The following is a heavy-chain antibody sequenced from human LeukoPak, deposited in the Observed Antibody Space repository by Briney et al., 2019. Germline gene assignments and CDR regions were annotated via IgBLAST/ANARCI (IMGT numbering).Heavy chain of an antibody. CDR3: ARDMNGATAAFDI. J-gene: IGHJ3*02. D-gene: IGHD1-26*01. V-gene: IGHV1-69*13. CDR2: IIPIFGTA. CDR1: GGTFSSYA. Sequence: SVKVSCKASGGTFSSYAISWVRQAPGQGLEWMGGIIPIFGTANYAQKFQGRVTITADESTSTAYMELSSLRSEDTAVYYCARDMNGATAAFDIWGQGTMVTVSS.